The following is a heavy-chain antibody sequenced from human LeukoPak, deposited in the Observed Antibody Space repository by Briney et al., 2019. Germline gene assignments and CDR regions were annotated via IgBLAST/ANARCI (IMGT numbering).Heavy chain of an antibody. Sequence: SETLSLTCTVSGGSISSYYWSWIRQPPGKGLEWIGYIYYSGSTNYNPSLKSRVTISVDTCKNQFSLKLSSVTAADTAVYYCARSVSGDRPMDYWGQGTLVTVSS. CDR3: ARSVSGDRPMDY. D-gene: IGHD3-22*01. CDR2: IYYSGST. J-gene: IGHJ4*02. V-gene: IGHV4-59*01. CDR1: GGSISSYY.